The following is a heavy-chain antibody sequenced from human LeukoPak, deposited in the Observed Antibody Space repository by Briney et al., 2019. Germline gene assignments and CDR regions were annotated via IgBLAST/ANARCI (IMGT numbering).Heavy chain of an antibody. Sequence: SETLSLTCTVSGGSISSSSYYWGWIRQPPGKGLEWIGSIYYSGSTYYNPSLKSRVTISVDTSKNQFSLKLSSVTAADTAVYYCARLRYNWNYGFDYWGQGTLVTVSS. CDR2: IYYSGST. D-gene: IGHD1-7*01. CDR1: GGSISSSSYY. CDR3: ARLRYNWNYGFDY. J-gene: IGHJ4*02. V-gene: IGHV4-39*01.